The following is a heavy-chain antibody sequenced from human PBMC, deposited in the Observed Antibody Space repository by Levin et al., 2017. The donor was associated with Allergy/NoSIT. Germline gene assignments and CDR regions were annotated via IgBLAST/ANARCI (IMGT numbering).Heavy chain of an antibody. J-gene: IGHJ6*03. D-gene: IGHD3-9*01. Sequence: GESLKISCAASGFTVSSNYMSWVRQAPGKGLEWVSVIYSGGSTYYADSVKGRFTISRDNSKNTLYLQMNSLRAEDTAVYYCARDLSVLRYFDWQGPYHYYMDVWGKGTTVTVSS. CDR1: GFTVSSNY. V-gene: IGHV3-66*02. CDR2: IYSGGST. CDR3: ARDLSVLRYFDWQGPYHYYMDV.